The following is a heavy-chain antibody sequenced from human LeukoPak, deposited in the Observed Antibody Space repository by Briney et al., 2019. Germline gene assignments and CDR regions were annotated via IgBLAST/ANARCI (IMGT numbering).Heavy chain of an antibody. Sequence: TGGSLRLSCAASGFTFSSYWMSWVRQAPGKGLEWVANIKQDGSEKYYVDSVKGRFTISRDNVKNSLYLQMNSLRAEDTAVCYCARDLGSSWYYFDYWGQGTLVTVSS. CDR2: IKQDGSEK. CDR3: ARDLGSSWYYFDY. J-gene: IGHJ4*02. V-gene: IGHV3-7*01. CDR1: GFTFSSYW. D-gene: IGHD6-13*01.